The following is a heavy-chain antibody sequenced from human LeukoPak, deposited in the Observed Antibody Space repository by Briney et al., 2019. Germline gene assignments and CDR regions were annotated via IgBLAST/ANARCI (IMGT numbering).Heavy chain of an antibody. Sequence: ASVKVSCKASGGTFSSYAISWVRQAPGQGLEWMGRIIPILGIANYAQKFQGRVTITADKSTSTAYMELSSLRSEDTAVYYCARVDPDYGGPFDYWGQGTLVTVSS. CDR1: GGTFSSYA. CDR2: IIPILGIA. J-gene: IGHJ4*02. CDR3: ARVDPDYGGPFDY. D-gene: IGHD4-23*01. V-gene: IGHV1-69*04.